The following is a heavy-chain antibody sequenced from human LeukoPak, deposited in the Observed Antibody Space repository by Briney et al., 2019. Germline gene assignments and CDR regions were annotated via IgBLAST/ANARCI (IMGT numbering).Heavy chain of an antibody. CDR3: AKQYGAAAAHDY. D-gene: IGHD6-13*01. CDR1: GFTFSSYA. Sequence: GGSLRLSCAASGFTFSSYAMSWVRQAPGKGLEWVSAISGSGGSTYYADSVKGRFTIFRDNSKNTLYLQMNSLRVEDTAVYYCAKQYGAAAAHDYWGQGTLVTVSS. V-gene: IGHV3-23*01. J-gene: IGHJ4*02. CDR2: ISGSGGST.